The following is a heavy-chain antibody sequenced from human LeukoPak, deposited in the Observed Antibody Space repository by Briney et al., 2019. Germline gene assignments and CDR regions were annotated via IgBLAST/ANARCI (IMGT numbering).Heavy chain of an antibody. V-gene: IGHV3-30-3*01. CDR3: ARTFSSGWYSPTDY. CDR2: ISYDGSNK. D-gene: IGHD6-19*01. Sequence: GRSLRLSCAASGFTFSSYAMHWVRQAPGKGLEWVAVISYDGSNKYYADSVKGRFTISRDNSKSTLYLQMNSLRAEDTAVYYCARTFSSGWYSPTDYWGQGTLVTVSS. J-gene: IGHJ4*02. CDR1: GFTFSSYA.